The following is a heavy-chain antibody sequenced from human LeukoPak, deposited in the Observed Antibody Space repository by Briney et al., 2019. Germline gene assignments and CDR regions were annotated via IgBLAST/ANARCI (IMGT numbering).Heavy chain of an antibody. J-gene: IGHJ4*02. Sequence: GGSLRLSCAASGFTFSSYAMSWVRQAPGKGLEWVSAISGSGGSTYYADSVKGRFTISRDNSKNTLYLQMNSLRAEDTAVYYCAKVNMIVVVTAGFDYWGQGTLVTVSS. D-gene: IGHD3-22*01. CDR2: ISGSGGST. CDR1: GFTFSSYA. CDR3: AKVNMIVVVTAGFDY. V-gene: IGHV3-23*01.